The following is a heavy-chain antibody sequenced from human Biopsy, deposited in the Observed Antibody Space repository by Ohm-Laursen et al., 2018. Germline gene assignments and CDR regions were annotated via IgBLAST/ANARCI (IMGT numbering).Heavy chain of an antibody. CDR2: ITNTGRTV. CDR3: ARELGNGMDV. CDR1: GFTFCDYY. Sequence: SLRLSCAASGFTFCDYYMHWIRQAPGRGPEWVSFITNTGRTVYADSVKGRFTISRDNSDNSLHLQMKSLRAEDTAVYYCARELGNGMDVWGQGTPVTVSS. J-gene: IGHJ6*02. V-gene: IGHV3-11*01.